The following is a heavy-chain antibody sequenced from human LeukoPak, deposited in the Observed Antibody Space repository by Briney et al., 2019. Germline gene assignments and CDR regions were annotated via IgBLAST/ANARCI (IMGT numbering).Heavy chain of an antibody. D-gene: IGHD3-10*01. CDR1: GYTFTGYY. Sequence: GASVKVSCKASGYTFTGYYMHWVRQAPGQGLEWMGWINPNSGGTNYAQKFQGRVTMTRDTSISTAYMELSRLRSDDTAVYYCARVGGLLWFGEFGNFDYWGQGTLVTVSS. CDR2: INPNSGGT. J-gene: IGHJ4*02. CDR3: ARVGGLLWFGEFGNFDY. V-gene: IGHV1-2*02.